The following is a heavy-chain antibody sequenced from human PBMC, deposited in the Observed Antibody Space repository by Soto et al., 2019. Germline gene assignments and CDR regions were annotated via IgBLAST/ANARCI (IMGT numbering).Heavy chain of an antibody. Sequence: PSETLSLTCAVYGGSFSGYYWSWIRQPPGKGLEWIGEINHSGSTSYNASLKSRVTISVDTSKNQFSLKLSSVTAADTAVYYCARDRRWLELSPLGYYYYYYYGMDVWGQGTTVTVSS. J-gene: IGHJ6*02. CDR3: ARDRRWLELSPLGYYYYYYYGMDV. V-gene: IGHV4-34*01. CDR2: INHSGST. CDR1: GGSFSGYY. D-gene: IGHD3-22*01.